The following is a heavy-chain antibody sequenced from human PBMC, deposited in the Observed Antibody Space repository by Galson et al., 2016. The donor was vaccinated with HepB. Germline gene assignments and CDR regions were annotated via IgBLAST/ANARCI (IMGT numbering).Heavy chain of an antibody. D-gene: IGHD3-16*01. CDR3: VKDQGGTWGAFDI. CDR2: ITGNGAIT. Sequence: SLRLSCAASGFTFSSYAIHWVRQAPGKGLEYLSVITGNGAITYYADSVKGRFTISRDNSRNTLYLQMSSLTTEDTAVYYCVKDQGGTWGAFDIWGQGTLVTVSS. J-gene: IGHJ3*02. CDR1: GFTFSSYA. V-gene: IGHV3-64D*06.